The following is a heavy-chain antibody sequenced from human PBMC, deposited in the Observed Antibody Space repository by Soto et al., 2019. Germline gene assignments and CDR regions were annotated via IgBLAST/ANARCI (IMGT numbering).Heavy chain of an antibody. V-gene: IGHV3-7*01. J-gene: IGHJ3*02. D-gene: IGHD2-21*01. CDR2: IKQDGSEK. Sequence: GGSLRLSCAASGFTFSSYWMSWVRQAPGKGLEWVANIKQDGSEKYYVDSVKGRFTISRDNAKNSLYLQMNSLRAEDTAVFYCARDCPYCGGDCYCDAFDIWGQGTMVTVSS. CDR1: GFTFSSYW. CDR3: ARDCPYCGGDCYCDAFDI.